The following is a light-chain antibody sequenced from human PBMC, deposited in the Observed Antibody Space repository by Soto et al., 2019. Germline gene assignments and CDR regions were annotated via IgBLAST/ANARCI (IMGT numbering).Light chain of an antibody. Sequence: DIQMTQSPSTLSASVGDRVTITCRASQSIGRWLAWYQQKPGKAPKVLIYDASTLKSGVPSRFSGSGSGTDFTLTISSLQPDDFAVYYCQQYNHWHPYTFGQGTNVDIK. CDR2: DAS. CDR3: QQYNHWHPYT. CDR1: QSIGRW. V-gene: IGKV1-5*01. J-gene: IGKJ2*01.